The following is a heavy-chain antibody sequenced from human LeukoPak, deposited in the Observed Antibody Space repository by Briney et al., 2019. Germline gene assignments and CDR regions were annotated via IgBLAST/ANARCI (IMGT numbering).Heavy chain of an antibody. CDR2: ISAYNGNT. D-gene: IGHD3-22*01. CDR1: GYTFTSYG. Sequence: ASVKVSCKASGYTFTSYGIRWVRQAPGQGLEWMGWISAYNGNTNYAQKLQGRVTMTTDTSTSTAYMELRSLRSDDTAVYYCARDTYYYDSSGYYPPYYFDYWGQGTLVTVSS. V-gene: IGHV1-18*01. J-gene: IGHJ4*02. CDR3: ARDTYYYDSSGYYPPYYFDY.